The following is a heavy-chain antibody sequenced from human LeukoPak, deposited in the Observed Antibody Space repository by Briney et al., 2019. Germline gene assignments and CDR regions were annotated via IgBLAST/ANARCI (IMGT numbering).Heavy chain of an antibody. D-gene: IGHD6-6*01. CDR1: GLTFSTNS. Sequence: GGSLRLSCAAAGLTFSTNSMNWVRQAPGKGLEWVSYISFSSSTIYYADSVKGRFTISRDNAKNLLYLQMNSLRAEDTAVYYCAREAPRGTSSNPYYFDSWGQGTLVTVSS. CDR2: ISFSSSTI. J-gene: IGHJ4*02. CDR3: AREAPRGTSSNPYYFDS. V-gene: IGHV3-48*01.